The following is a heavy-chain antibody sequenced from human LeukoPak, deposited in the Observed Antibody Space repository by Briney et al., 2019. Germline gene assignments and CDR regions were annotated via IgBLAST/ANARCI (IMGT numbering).Heavy chain of an antibody. CDR2: INPNDGGT. Sequence: APVKVSCKASGYSFTGHYMHWVRQAPGQGLEWMGWINPNDGGTNYAQKFQGRVTVTGDTSINTAYLELTSLRSDDTAVYYRGRDFYYYGSGSHIDFWGQGTLVTVSS. D-gene: IGHD3-10*01. CDR1: GYSFTGHY. V-gene: IGHV1-2*02. J-gene: IGHJ4*02. CDR3: GRDFYYYGSGSHIDF.